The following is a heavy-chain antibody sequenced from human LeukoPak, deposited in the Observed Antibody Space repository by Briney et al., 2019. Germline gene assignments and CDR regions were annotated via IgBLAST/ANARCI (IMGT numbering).Heavy chain of an antibody. CDR1: GGSISSYY. Sequence: PSETLSLTCTVSGGSISSYYWSWIRQPPGKGLEWIGYIYYSGSTNYNPSLKSRVTISVDTSKNQFSLKLSSVTAADTAVYYCARLWSGGTARSDYWGQGTLVTVSS. V-gene: IGHV4-59*01. J-gene: IGHJ4*02. CDR3: ARLWSGGTARSDY. CDR2: IYYSGST. D-gene: IGHD3-10*01.